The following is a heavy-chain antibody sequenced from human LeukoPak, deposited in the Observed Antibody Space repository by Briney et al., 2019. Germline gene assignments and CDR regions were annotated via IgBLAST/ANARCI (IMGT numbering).Heavy chain of an antibody. CDR3: ARGGYLWFGELLGTFDY. Sequence: SETLSLTCTVSGGSISSGGYYWSWIRQHPGKGLEWIGYIYYSGSTYYNPSLKSRVTISVDTSKNQFSLKLSSVTAADTAVYYCARGGYLWFGELLGTFDYWGQGTLVTVSS. J-gene: IGHJ4*02. CDR2: IYYSGST. D-gene: IGHD3-10*01. V-gene: IGHV4-31*03. CDR1: GGSISSGGYY.